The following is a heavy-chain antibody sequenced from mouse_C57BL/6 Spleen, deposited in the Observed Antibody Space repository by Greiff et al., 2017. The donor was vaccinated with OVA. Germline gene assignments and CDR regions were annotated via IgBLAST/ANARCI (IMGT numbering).Heavy chain of an antibody. CDR3: ARGGVYYGYDGLAY. CDR1: GYTFTSYN. CDR2: IYPGNGDT. J-gene: IGHJ3*01. Sequence: LQQSGAELVRPGASVKMSCKASGYTFTSYNMHWVKQTPRQGLEWIGAIYPGNGDTSYNQKLKGKTTLTVDKASSTAYMQLSSLTSEDSAVYFCARGGVYYGYDGLAYWGQGTLVTVSA. V-gene: IGHV1-12*01. D-gene: IGHD2-2*01.